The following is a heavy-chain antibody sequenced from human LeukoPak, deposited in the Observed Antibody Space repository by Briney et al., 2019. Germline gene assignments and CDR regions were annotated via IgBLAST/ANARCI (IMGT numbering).Heavy chain of an antibody. CDR1: GGSISSYY. Sequence: SETLSLTCTVSGGSISSYYWNWIRQPAGKGLEWIGRIYSSGSTNYNPSLKSRVTISVDRSKNQFSLKLGSVTAADTAVYYCARAVRSITMVRGVNSGYWYFDLWGRGTLVTVSS. V-gene: IGHV4-4*07. D-gene: IGHD3-10*01. CDR2: IYSSGST. J-gene: IGHJ2*01. CDR3: ARAVRSITMVRGVNSGYWYFDL.